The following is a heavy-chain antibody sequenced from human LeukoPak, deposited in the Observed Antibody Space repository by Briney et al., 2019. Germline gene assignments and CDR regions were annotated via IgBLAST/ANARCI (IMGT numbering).Heavy chain of an antibody. V-gene: IGHV1-69*05. CDR1: GGTFNSYA. Sequence: SVKVSCKASGGTFNSYAISWVRQAPGQGLEWMGGIIPIFGTTNYAQKFQGRVTITTDESTYTAYMELSSLRSEDTAVYYCAREVVPATAWLDPWGQGTLVTVSS. J-gene: IGHJ5*02. CDR3: AREVVPATAWLDP. D-gene: IGHD2-2*01. CDR2: IIPIFGTT.